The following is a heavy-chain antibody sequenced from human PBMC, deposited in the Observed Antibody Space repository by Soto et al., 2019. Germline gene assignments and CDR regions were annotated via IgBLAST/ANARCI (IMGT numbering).Heavy chain of an antibody. CDR1: GFTFSSYG. D-gene: IGHD2-2*01. V-gene: IGHV3-33*01. J-gene: IGHJ6*03. CDR2: IWYDGSNK. CDR3: ARRVVPAYYYYMDV. Sequence: GGSLRLSCAASGFTFSSYGMHWVRQAPGKGLEWVAVIWYDGSNKYYADSVKGRFTISRDNSKNTLYLQMNSLRAEDTAVYYCARRVVPAYYYYMDVWGKGTTVTVSS.